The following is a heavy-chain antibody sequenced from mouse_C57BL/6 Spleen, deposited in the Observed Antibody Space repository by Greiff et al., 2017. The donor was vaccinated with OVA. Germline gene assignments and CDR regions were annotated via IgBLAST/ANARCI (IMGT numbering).Heavy chain of an antibody. CDR3: ARGGDYDAWFAY. D-gene: IGHD2-4*01. V-gene: IGHV1-55*01. CDR2: IYPGSGST. CDR1: GYTFTSYW. J-gene: IGHJ3*01. Sequence: QVQLQQPGAELVKPGASVKMSCKASGYTFTSYWITWVKQRPGQGLAWIGDIYPGSGSTNYNEKFKSKATLTVDTSSSTAYMQLSSLTSEDSAVYYCARGGDYDAWFAYWGQGTLVTVSA.